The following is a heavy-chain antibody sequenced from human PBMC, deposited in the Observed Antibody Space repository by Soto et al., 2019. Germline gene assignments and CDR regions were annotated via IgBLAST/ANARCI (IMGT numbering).Heavy chain of an antibody. CDR1: GYTFTGYY. CDR2: INPNSGGT. CDR3: ARETPRYYYGSGSGMDV. J-gene: IGHJ6*02. V-gene: IGHV1-2*02. D-gene: IGHD3-10*01. Sequence: GASVKVSCEASGYTFTGYYMHWVRQAPGQGLEWMGWINPNSGGTNYAQKFQGRVTMTRDTSISTAYMELSRLRSDDTAVYYCARETPRYYYGSGSGMDVWGQGTTVTVSS.